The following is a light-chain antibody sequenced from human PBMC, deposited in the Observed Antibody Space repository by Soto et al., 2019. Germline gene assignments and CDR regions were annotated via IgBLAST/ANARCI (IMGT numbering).Light chain of an antibody. CDR3: QQYNNWPRS. Sequence: EIVMTQSPATLSVSPGERATLSCRASQSIGRNLAWYQHKPGQAPRLLIYGASTGTTDIPTRFSASGSGTKVHLTIRRLASGGFAVYYCQQYNNWPRSFGQGTKVEV. CDR2: GAS. V-gene: IGKV3-15*01. CDR1: QSIGRN. J-gene: IGKJ1*01.